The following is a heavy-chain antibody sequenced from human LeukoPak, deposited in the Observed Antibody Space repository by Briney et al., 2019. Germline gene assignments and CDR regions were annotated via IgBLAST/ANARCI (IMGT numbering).Heavy chain of an antibody. D-gene: IGHD3-10*01. Sequence: SETLSLTCAVYGGSFSGCYWSWIRQPPGKGLEWIGEINHSGSTNYNPSLKSRVAISVDTSKNQFSLKLSSVTAADTAVYYCASQPMVRGAPGWFDPWGQGTLVTVSS. CDR3: ASQPMVRGAPGWFDP. V-gene: IGHV4-34*01. CDR1: GGSFSGCY. J-gene: IGHJ5*02. CDR2: INHSGST.